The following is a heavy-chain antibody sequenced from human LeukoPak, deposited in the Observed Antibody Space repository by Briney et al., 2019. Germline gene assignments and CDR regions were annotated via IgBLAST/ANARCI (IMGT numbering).Heavy chain of an antibody. CDR2: IPTSGDI. V-gene: IGHV4-59*01. D-gene: IGHD5-18*01. J-gene: IGHJ6*03. CDR1: GDSIRNSY. Sequence: SETLSLTCTVSGDSIRNSYRSWIRQPPGKGLEWIGYIPTSGDINYNPSLKSRVTISLQTSKNQVSLKVNSVTAADTAVYFCARVKVNTAMALQYYHYYMDVWGKGTTVIVSS. CDR3: ARVKVNTAMALQYYHYYMDV.